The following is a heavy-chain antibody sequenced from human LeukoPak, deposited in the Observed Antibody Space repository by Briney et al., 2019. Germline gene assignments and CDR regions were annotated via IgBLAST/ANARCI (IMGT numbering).Heavy chain of an antibody. CDR3: ARDGEHLQWLVGYFDY. D-gene: IGHD6-19*01. Sequence: PGGSLRLSCAASGFTFSSYAMHWVRQAPGKGLEWVAVISYDGSNKYYADSVKGRFTISRDNSKNTLYLQMNSLRAEDTAVYYCARDGEHLQWLVGYFDYWGQGTLVTVSS. V-gene: IGHV3-30-3*01. CDR2: ISYDGSNK. CDR1: GFTFSSYA. J-gene: IGHJ4*02.